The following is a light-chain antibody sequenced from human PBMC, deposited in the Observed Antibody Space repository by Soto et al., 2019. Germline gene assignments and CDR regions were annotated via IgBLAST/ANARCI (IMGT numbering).Light chain of an antibody. Sequence: EIVMTQSPATLSVSPGERATLSCRASQSIGSTLAWYQQKPGQTPRLLIYDASTRATGIPARFSGSGSGTDFTLTISDVQPEDFALYYCHQRQSWPRTFGQGTKVDIK. J-gene: IGKJ1*01. CDR3: HQRQSWPRT. CDR1: QSIGST. CDR2: DAS. V-gene: IGKV3-15*01.